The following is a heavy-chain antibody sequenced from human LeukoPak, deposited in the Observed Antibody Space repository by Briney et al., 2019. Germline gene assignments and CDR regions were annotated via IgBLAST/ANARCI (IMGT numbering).Heavy chain of an antibody. CDR1: GGTFSSYA. J-gene: IGHJ3*02. V-gene: IGHV1-69*05. CDR3: AIYCSSTSCYTRDAFDI. Sequence: SVKVSCKASGGTFSSYAISWVRQAPGQGLEWMGGIIPIFGTANYAQKFQGRVTITTDESTSTAYMELSSLRSEDTAAYYCAIYCSSTSCYTRDAFDIWGQGTMVTVSS. D-gene: IGHD2-2*02. CDR2: IIPIFGTA.